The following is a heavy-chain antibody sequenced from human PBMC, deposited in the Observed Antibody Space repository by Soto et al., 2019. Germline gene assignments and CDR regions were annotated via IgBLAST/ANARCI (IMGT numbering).Heavy chain of an antibody. D-gene: IGHD1-1*01. CDR1: GFTFSSYA. V-gene: IGHV3-30-3*01. Sequence: QVQLVESGGGVVQPGRSLRLSCAASGFTFSSYAMHWVRQAPGKGLEWVAVISYDGSNKYYADSVKGRFTISRDNSKNTLYLQMYSLRAEDTAVYYCARAIQRYYFDYWGQGTLVTVSS. J-gene: IGHJ4*02. CDR2: ISYDGSNK. CDR3: ARAIQRYYFDY.